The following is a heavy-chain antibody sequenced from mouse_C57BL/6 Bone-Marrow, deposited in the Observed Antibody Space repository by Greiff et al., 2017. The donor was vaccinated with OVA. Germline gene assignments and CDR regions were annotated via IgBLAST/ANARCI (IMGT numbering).Heavy chain of an antibody. J-gene: IGHJ1*03. Sequence: VQLQQSGAELARPGASVKLSCKASGYTFTSYGISWVKQRTGQGLEWIGEIYPRSGNTYYNEKFKGKATLTADKSSSTAYMELRSLTSEDSAVYFCARSRTTAYGRYFDVWGTGTTVTVSS. V-gene: IGHV1-81*01. CDR2: IYPRSGNT. CDR3: ARSRTTAYGRYFDV. D-gene: IGHD1-2*01. CDR1: GYTFTSYG.